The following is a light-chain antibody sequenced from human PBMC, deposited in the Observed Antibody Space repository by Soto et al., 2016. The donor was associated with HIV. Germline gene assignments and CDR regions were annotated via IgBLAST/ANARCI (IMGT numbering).Light chain of an antibody. V-gene: IGKV1-12*01. CDR2: AAS. CDR3: QQYNTYPIT. Sequence: DIQMTQSPSSVSASVGDRVTISCRASQGIRTRLGWYQQKPGKAPKLLIYAASGLQNGVPSRFSGSGSGTDFTLTINSLQPEDFATYYCQQYNTYPITFGQGTRLEIK. J-gene: IGKJ5*01. CDR1: QGIRTR.